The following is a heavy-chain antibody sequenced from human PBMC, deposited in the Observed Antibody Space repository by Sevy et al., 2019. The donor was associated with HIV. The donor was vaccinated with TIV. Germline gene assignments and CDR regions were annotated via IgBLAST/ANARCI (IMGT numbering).Heavy chain of an antibody. Sequence: SETLSLTCTFSGGSIITHSWSWIRRPPGKGLEWIGYMYYSGSTNYNPSLKSRVTMSMDASKNQFSLNLSSVTAADTAVYYCARLYDPRGRMEFDPWGQGTLVTVSS. D-gene: IGHD3-3*01. CDR1: GGSIITHS. V-gene: IGHV4-59*11. CDR2: MYYSGST. CDR3: ARLYDPRGRMEFDP. J-gene: IGHJ5*02.